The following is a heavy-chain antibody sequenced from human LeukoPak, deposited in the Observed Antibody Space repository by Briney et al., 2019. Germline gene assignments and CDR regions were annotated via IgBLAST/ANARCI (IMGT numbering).Heavy chain of an antibody. V-gene: IGHV3-7*01. J-gene: IGHJ4*02. CDR3: ASLDY. Sequence: GGSLRLSCAASGFTFNTYWMNSVRQAPGKGLEWVANINQDGSERYYVDSVKGRFTISRDNAENSLYLQMNSLRADDTAVYYCASLDYWGQGTLVTVSS. CDR1: GFTFNTYW. CDR2: INQDGSER.